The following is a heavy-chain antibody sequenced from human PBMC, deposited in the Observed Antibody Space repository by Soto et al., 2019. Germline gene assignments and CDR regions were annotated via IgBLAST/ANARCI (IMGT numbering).Heavy chain of an antibody. Sequence: EVQLLESGGGLVQPGGSLRLSCAGSGFTLSTYGMTWVRQAPGKGLEWVSAITGTGGNTYYVDSVKGRFTSSRDNSKNMLYLQMNSVRVEDTALYYCARIRGYWYGLDVWGQGTTVTVSS. CDR1: GFTLSTYG. CDR3: ARIRGYWYGLDV. V-gene: IGHV3-23*01. J-gene: IGHJ6*02. CDR2: ITGTGGNT.